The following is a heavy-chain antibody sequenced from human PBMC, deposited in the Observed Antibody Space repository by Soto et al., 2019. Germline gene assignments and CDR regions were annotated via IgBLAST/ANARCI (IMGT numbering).Heavy chain of an antibody. CDR1: GFTYTNYW. J-gene: IGHJ4*02. CDR2: IYPSDSDI. CDR3: ARHVKRVNGWSPDH. D-gene: IGHD6-19*01. V-gene: IGHV5-51*01. Sequence: GESLKISCKGSGFTYTNYWIAWVRQMPGKGLEWMGIIYPSDSDIRYSPSFEGQVTISADRFISTAYLQWLSLKVSDTAIYYCARHVKRVNGWSPDHWGQGTVVTVS.